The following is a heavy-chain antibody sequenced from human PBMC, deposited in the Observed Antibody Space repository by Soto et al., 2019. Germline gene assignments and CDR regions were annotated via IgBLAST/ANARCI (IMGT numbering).Heavy chain of an antibody. CDR3: VRAPLRQLADY. CDR2: ISSSSSYI. V-gene: IGHV3-21*01. J-gene: IGHJ4*02. CDR1: GFTFSSYS. D-gene: IGHD6-6*01. Sequence: EVQLVESGGGRVKPGGSLRLSCAASGFTFSSYSMNWVRQAPGKGLEWVSSISSSSSYIYYADSVKGRFTISRDNAKNSLYLQRNRLRAEDTAVYYCVRAPLRQLADYWGQGTLVTVSS.